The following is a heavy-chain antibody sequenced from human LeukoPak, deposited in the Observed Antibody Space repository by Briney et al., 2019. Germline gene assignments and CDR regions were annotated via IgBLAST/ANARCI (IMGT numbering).Heavy chain of an antibody. Sequence: GGSLRLSCTASGFSFNNYAMACVRQAPGKGLEWVSIIIASSGAIFYAYSVKGRFTISRYNSKNTLYLQMNSLSVADTAVYYCAKGGYDYVEVAYFDLWGQGVLVNVSS. CDR3: AKGGYDYVEVAYFDL. V-gene: IGHV3-23*01. J-gene: IGHJ4*02. D-gene: IGHD5-12*01. CDR1: GFSFNNYA. CDR2: IIASSGAI.